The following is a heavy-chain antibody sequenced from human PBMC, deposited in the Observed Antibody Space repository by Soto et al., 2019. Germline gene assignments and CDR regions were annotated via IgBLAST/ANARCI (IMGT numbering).Heavy chain of an antibody. CDR2: IIGSGGST. V-gene: IGHV3-23*01. D-gene: IGHD6-13*01. CDR3: AKEFGSSWYSPTATDY. CDR1: GFTFSSYA. Sequence: GGSLRLSCAASGFTFSSYAMSWVRQAPGKGLEWVSAIIGSGGSTYYADSVKGRFTISRDNSKNTLYLQLNSLRAEDTAVYYCAKEFGSSWYSPTATDYWGQGTLVTVSS. J-gene: IGHJ4*02.